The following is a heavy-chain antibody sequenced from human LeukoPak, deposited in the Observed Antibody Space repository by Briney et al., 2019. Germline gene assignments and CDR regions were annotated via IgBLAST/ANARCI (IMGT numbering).Heavy chain of an antibody. V-gene: IGHV4-39*01. D-gene: IGHD2-2*01. CDR2: LYSSGTT. CDR3: ARQLGYCSSTSCYADKVDY. J-gene: IGHJ4*02. CDR1: GGSVTSSGHY. Sequence: PSETLSLTCTVSGGSVTSSGHYWGWIRQSPGKGLEWIGSLYSSGTTYYSPSLKSRVTISVDTSKNQFSLKLSSVTAADTAVYYCARQLGYCSSTSCYADKVDYWGQGTLVTVSS.